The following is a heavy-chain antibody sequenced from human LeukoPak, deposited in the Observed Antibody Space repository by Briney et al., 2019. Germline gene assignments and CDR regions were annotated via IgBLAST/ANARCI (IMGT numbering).Heavy chain of an antibody. CDR3: ARDPVRGSWHTDPFDY. CDR1: GFTFSSYS. Sequence: PGGSLRLSCAASGFTFSSYSMNWVRQAPGKGLEWVSSISSSSSYIYYADSVKGRFTISRDNAKNSLYLQMNSLRAEDTAVYYCARDPVRGSWHTDPFDYWGQGTLVTVSS. D-gene: IGHD6-13*01. CDR2: ISSSSSYI. V-gene: IGHV3-21*01. J-gene: IGHJ4*02.